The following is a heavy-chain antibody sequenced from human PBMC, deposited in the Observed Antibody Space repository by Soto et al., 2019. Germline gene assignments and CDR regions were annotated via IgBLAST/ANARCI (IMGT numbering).Heavy chain of an antibody. CDR3: ARDKGYDDFVSQPLYDY. V-gene: IGHV4-39*01. CDR1: GGSISRSSYY. CDR2: IYYSGDT. D-gene: IGHD5-12*01. Sequence: SETLSLTCVVSGGSISRSSYYWGWIRQSPGKGLEWIGTIYYSGDTYYNPSLKSRVTISVDTSKNQFSLELSSVTAPDTAVYYCARDKGYDDFVSQPLYDYWGQGPLVTVSS. J-gene: IGHJ4*02.